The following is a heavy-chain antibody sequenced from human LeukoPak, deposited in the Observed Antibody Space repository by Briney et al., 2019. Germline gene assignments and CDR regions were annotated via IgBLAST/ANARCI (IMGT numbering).Heavy chain of an antibody. V-gene: IGHV4-34*01. CDR3: ARHLGSGWYFDY. J-gene: IGHJ4*02. Sequence: SETLSLTCAVYGGSFSGYYWSWIRQPPGKGLEWIGEINHSGSTNYNPSLKSRVTISVDTPKNQFSLKLSSVTAADTAVYYCARHLGSGWYFDYWGQGTLVTVSS. CDR2: INHSGST. CDR1: GGSFSGYY. D-gene: IGHD6-19*01.